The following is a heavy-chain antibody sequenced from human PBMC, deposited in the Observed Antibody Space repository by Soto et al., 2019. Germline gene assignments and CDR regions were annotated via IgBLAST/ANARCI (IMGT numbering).Heavy chain of an antibody. D-gene: IGHD6-13*01. CDR3: ARVLGSRRTHAFDI. CDR2: IIPMFGST. V-gene: IGHV1-69*13. J-gene: IGHJ3*02. Sequence: SVKVSCKASGDTFSTSSITWVRQAPGQGLEWLGGIIPMFGSTNYAQKFQGRVSITADESTTTAYMELSSLKSEDTAVYYCARVLGSRRTHAFDIWGQGTMVTVSS. CDR1: GDTFSTSS.